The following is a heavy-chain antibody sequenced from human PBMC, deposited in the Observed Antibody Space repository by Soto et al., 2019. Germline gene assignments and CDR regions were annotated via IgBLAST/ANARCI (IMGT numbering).Heavy chain of an antibody. CDR1: GFTFSSYS. CDR3: ARGGVVVVPAAPGWFDP. Sequence: GGPLRVSCAATGFTFSSYSMNWVRQAPGKGLEWVSSISSSSSYIYYADSVKGRFTISRDNAKNSLYLQMNSLRAEDTAVYYCARGGVVVVPAAPGWFDPWGQGTLVTVSS. CDR2: ISSSSSYI. V-gene: IGHV3-21*01. J-gene: IGHJ5*02. D-gene: IGHD2-2*01.